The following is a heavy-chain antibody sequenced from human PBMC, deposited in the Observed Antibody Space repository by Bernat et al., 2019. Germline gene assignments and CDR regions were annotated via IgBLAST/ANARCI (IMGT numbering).Heavy chain of an antibody. D-gene: IGHD2-2*01. CDR2: ISGSGGST. V-gene: IGHV3-23*01. CDR3: AKGRSNTLVPAAAYY. CDR1: GFTFSSYA. J-gene: IGHJ4*02. Sequence: EVQLLESGGGLVQPGGSLRLSCAASGFTFSSYAMSWVRQAPGKGLEWVSAISGSGGSTYYADSVKGRFTISRDNSKNTLCLQMNSLRAEDTAVYYCAKGRSNTLVPAAAYYWGQGTLVTVSS.